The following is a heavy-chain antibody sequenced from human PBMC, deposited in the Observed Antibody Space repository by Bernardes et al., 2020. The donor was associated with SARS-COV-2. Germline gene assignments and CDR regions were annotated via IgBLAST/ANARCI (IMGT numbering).Heavy chain of an antibody. J-gene: IGHJ4*02. V-gene: IGHV1-2*02. CDR2: IYLNDGET. CDR3: AGVTYSSGSDFAY. Sequence: ASVKVSCKASGYTFTDYHIHWVRQVPGQGLEWMGWIYLNDGETAYAQRFQGRVTMTTDTSISTAVMELSRLRFDGTAVYYCAGVTYSSGSDFAYWGQGTLVTVSS. D-gene: IGHD6-19*01. CDR1: GYTFTDYH.